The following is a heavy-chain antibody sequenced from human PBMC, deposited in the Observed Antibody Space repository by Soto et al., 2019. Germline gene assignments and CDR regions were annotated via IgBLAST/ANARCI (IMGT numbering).Heavy chain of an antibody. Sequence: GGSLRLSCAASGFTFSSYAMHWVRQAPGKGLEWVAVISYDGSNKYYADSVKGRFTISRDNSKNTLYLQMNSLRAEDTAVYYCARDQSRGSGLREPRRWHGSSIDYWGQGTLVTVSS. CDR1: GFTFSSYA. CDR2: ISYDGSNK. J-gene: IGHJ4*02. CDR3: ARDQSRGSGLREPRRWHGSSIDY. D-gene: IGHD3-10*01. V-gene: IGHV3-30-3*01.